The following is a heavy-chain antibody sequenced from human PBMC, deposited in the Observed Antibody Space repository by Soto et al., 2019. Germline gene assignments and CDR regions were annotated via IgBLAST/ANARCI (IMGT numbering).Heavy chain of an antibody. CDR1: GFTFSSYA. V-gene: IGHV3-23*01. D-gene: IGHD3-16*01. Sequence: EVQLLESGGGLVQPGGSLRLSCAASGFTFSSYAMSWVRQAPGKGLEWVSAISGSGGSTYYADSVKGRFTISRDNSKNTLYLQMNSLRAEDTSVYYCANLHILGTLVPLFDIWGQGTMVTVSS. J-gene: IGHJ3*02. CDR2: ISGSGGST. CDR3: ANLHILGTLVPLFDI.